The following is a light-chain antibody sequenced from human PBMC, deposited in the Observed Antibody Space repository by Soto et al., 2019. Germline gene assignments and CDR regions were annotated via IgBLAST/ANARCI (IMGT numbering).Light chain of an antibody. CDR2: EVS. Sequence: QSALTQPASVSGSPGQSITISCTGTSSVVGGYNYVSWYQQHPGKAPKLMIYEVSNRPSGVSNRFSDSKSGNTASLTISGLQAEDEADYYCSSYTSSSTRVFGGGTKLTVL. CDR3: SSYTSSSTRV. CDR1: SSVVGGYNY. J-gene: IGLJ2*01. V-gene: IGLV2-14*01.